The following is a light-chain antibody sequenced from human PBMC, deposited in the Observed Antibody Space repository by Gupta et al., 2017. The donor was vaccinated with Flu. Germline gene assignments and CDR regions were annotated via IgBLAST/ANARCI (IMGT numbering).Light chain of an antibody. CDR2: YDD. Sequence: QPVLTQPPSASGAPGQRVTISCSGSSSDVGSNVVNWYQQFPGAAPNLLIYYDDRRPYGTPARFSASKSGASASLAISGLQSDDEADYYCEASDDTPNGTYVFGTGTKVTVL. CDR3: EASDDTPNGTYV. J-gene: IGLJ1*01. CDR1: SSDVGSNV. V-gene: IGLV1-44*01.